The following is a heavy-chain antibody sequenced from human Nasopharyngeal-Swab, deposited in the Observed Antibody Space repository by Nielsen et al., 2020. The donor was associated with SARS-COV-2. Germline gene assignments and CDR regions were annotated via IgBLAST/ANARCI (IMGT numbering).Heavy chain of an antibody. V-gene: IGHV1-18*01. CDR3: ATGSGWYDRRHWYFDL. D-gene: IGHD6-19*01. J-gene: IGHJ2*01. CDR1: GYTFTSYG. Sequence: ASVKVSCKASGYTFTSYGISWVRQDPGQGLEWMGWTSAYNGNTNYAQKLQGRVTMTTDTSTSTAYMELRSLRSDDTAVYYCATGSGWYDRRHWYFDLWGRGTLVTVSS. CDR2: TSAYNGNT.